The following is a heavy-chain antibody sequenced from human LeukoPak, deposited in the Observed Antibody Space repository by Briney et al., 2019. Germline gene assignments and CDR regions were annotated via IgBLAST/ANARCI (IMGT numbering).Heavy chain of an antibody. V-gene: IGHV3-48*01. CDR2: IGSSGSPT. Sequence: GGSLRLSCAASGFAFSSYNMNWVRQAPGKGLEWISYIGSSGSPTHYADSVGGRFTISRDNSKNTLYLQMNSLRAEDTAVYYCAKGVTNSPFAPWGQGTLVTVSS. D-gene: IGHD4-17*01. J-gene: IGHJ5*02. CDR3: AKGVTNSPFAP. CDR1: GFAFSSYN.